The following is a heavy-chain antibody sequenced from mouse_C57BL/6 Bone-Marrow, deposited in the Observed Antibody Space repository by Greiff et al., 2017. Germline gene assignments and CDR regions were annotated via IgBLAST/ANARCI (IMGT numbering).Heavy chain of an antibody. CDR3: TPGRHWDLYYFDY. Sequence: EVKLEESGGGLVQPGGSMKLSCVASGFTFSNYWMNWVRQSPEKGLEWVAQIRLKSDNYATHYAESVKGRFTISRDDSKSSVYLQMNNLRAEDTGIYYCTPGRHWDLYYFDYWGQGTTLTVSS. J-gene: IGHJ2*01. D-gene: IGHD4-1*01. CDR1: GFTFSNYW. CDR2: IRLKSDNYAT. V-gene: IGHV6-3*01.